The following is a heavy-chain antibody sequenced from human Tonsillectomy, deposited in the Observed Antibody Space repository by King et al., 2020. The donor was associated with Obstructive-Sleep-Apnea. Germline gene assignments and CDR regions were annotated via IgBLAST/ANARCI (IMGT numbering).Heavy chain of an antibody. Sequence: VQLVESGGGLVQPGRSLRLSCAASGFTFDEYAMHWVRQAPGKGLEWVSGISWNSGHIGYADSVKGRFTISRDNAKNSLYLQMNSLRVEDTALYYCAKGTPYTVELPDNWFDPGGQGPLVTVSS. D-gene: IGHD3-16*01. CDR2: ISWNSGHI. J-gene: IGHJ5*02. V-gene: IGHV3-9*01. CDR3: AKGTPYTVELPDNWFDP. CDR1: GFTFDEYA.